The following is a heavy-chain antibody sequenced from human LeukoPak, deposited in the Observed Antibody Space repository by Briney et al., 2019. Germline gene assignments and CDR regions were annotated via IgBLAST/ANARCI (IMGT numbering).Heavy chain of an antibody. V-gene: IGHV4-34*01. CDR3: ARGGGNSWFDY. J-gene: IGHJ4*02. CDR2: INHSGST. CDR1: GGSFSGYY. D-gene: IGHD4-23*01. Sequence: SETLSLTCAVYGGSFSGYYWSWIRQPPGKGLEWIGEINHSGSTNYNPSLKSRVTISVDTSKSQFSLKLSSVTAADTAVYYCARGGGNSWFDYWGQGTLVTVSS.